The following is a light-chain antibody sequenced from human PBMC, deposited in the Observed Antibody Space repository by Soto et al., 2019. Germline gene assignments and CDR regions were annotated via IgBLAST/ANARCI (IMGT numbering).Light chain of an antibody. J-gene: IGKJ1*01. CDR2: GAS. CDR3: QQYDTFST. Sequence: DIQMTQSPSTLSASVGDRVTITCRASQSISSWLAWYQQKPGKAPKLLIHGASSLESGVPSRFSGSGSWTEFTLTISSLQPDDFATYYCQQYDTFSTFGQGTKVEIK. V-gene: IGKV1-5*01. CDR1: QSISSW.